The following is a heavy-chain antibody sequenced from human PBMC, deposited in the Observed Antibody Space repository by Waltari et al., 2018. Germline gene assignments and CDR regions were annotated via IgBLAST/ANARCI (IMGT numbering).Heavy chain of an antibody. CDR3: AKGRDRTYYDYLWGSSRPSYYYYYMDV. D-gene: IGHD3-16*02. J-gene: IGHJ6*03. CDR2: IYSVNNDT. CDR1: GFTFSSYA. Sequence: EVQLLESGGGLVQPGGSLRLSCAASGFTFSSYAMTWVRQAPGKGLEWVSVIYSVNNDTSYADSVKGRFTISRDNSRNTRYLQMNSLRAEDTAVYYCAKGRDRTYYDYLWGSSRPSYYYYYMDVWGRGTTVTVSS. V-gene: IGHV3-23*03.